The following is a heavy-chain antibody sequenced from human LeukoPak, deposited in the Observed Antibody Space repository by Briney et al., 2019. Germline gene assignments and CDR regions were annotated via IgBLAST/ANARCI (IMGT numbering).Heavy chain of an antibody. V-gene: IGHV3-66*01. CDR2: IYSGGST. CDR1: GFTVSDNY. D-gene: IGHD6-19*01. Sequence: GGSLRLSCAASGFTVSDNYMSWVRQAPGKGLEWVSLIYSGGSTYYADSVKGRFTISRDNSKNTLYLQMNGLGAEDTAVYYCARGPMDGSGWVDHWGQGTLVTVSS. J-gene: IGHJ4*02. CDR3: ARGPMDGSGWVDH.